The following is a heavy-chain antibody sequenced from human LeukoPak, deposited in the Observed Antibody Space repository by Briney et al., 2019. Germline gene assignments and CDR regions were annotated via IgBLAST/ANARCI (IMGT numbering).Heavy chain of an antibody. Sequence: PGGSLRLSCAASGFTFSNAWMSWVRQAPGKGLEWVGRIKSKTDGGTTDYAAPVKGRFTISRDDSKNTLYLQMNSLKTEDTAVYYCTTDLCGQYHIDYWGQGTLVTVSS. D-gene: IGHD2-2*01. J-gene: IGHJ4*02. CDR1: GFTFSNAW. V-gene: IGHV3-15*01. CDR3: TTDLCGQYHIDY. CDR2: IKSKTDGGTT.